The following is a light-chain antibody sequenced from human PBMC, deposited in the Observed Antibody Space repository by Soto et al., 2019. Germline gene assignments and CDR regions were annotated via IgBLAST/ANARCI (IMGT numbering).Light chain of an antibody. J-gene: IGKJ1*01. Sequence: DIHFTQSPPFLSSSLVDRVTITCRASQDISSSLAWYQQKPGKAPKLLIFAASTLQSGVPSRFSGSGSGTEFTLTISSLQPEDVATYYCQKYNSAPRTFGQGTKVDIK. CDR1: QDISSS. CDR3: QKYNSAPRT. V-gene: IGKV1-9*01. CDR2: AAS.